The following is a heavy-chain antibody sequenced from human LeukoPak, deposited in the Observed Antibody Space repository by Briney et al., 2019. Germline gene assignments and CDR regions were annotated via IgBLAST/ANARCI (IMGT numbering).Heavy chain of an antibody. CDR1: GYTFTGYY. CDR2: MNPNSGNT. V-gene: IGHV1-8*02. D-gene: IGHD6-13*01. CDR3: AREAPTGYSSSWYYYYYYMDV. J-gene: IGHJ6*03. Sequence: ASVKVSCXASGYTFTGYYMHWVRQATGQGLEWMGWMNPNSGNTGYAQKFQGRVTMTRNTSISTPYMELSSLRSEDTAVYYCAREAPTGYSSSWYYYYYYMDVWGKGTTVTVSS.